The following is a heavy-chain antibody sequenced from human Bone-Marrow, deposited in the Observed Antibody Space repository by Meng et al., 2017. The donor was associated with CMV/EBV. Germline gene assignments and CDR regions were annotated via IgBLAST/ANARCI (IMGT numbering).Heavy chain of an antibody. CDR1: GYTFTSYY. CDR3: AREGSSSGLGY. V-gene: IGHV1-46*01. D-gene: IGHD6-6*01. Sequence: GESLKISCKASGYTFTSYYMHWVRQAPGQGLEWMGIINPSGGSTSYAQKFQGRVTMTRDTSTSTVYMELSSLRSEDTAVYYCAREGSSSGLGYWGQGTLVTVSS. CDR2: INPSGGST. J-gene: IGHJ4*02.